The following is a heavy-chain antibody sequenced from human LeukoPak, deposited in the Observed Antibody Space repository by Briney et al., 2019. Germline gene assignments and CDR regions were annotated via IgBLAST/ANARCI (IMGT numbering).Heavy chain of an antibody. V-gene: IGHV1-69*05. CDR1: GGTFSSYA. D-gene: IGHD3-22*01. Sequence: SVKDSCKASGGTFSSYAISWVRQAPGQGLEWMGGIIPIFGTANYAQKFQGRVTITTDESTSTAYMELSSLRSEDTAVYYCARVDSSGYLLFDYWGQGTLVTVSS. J-gene: IGHJ4*02. CDR3: ARVDSSGYLLFDY. CDR2: IIPIFGTA.